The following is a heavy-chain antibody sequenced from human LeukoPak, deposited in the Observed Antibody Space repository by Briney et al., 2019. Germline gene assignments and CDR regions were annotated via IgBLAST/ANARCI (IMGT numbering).Heavy chain of an antibody. V-gene: IGHV3-7*01. Sequence: GGSLRLSCAASGFTFSSYWMSWVRQAPGKGLEWVANIKQDGSNKYYADSVKGRFTISRDNSKNTLYLQMNSLRAEDTAVYYCAKPADYYDSSGYLTWGQGTLVTVSS. CDR1: GFTFSSYW. CDR3: AKPADYYDSSGYLT. D-gene: IGHD3-22*01. J-gene: IGHJ5*02. CDR2: IKQDGSNK.